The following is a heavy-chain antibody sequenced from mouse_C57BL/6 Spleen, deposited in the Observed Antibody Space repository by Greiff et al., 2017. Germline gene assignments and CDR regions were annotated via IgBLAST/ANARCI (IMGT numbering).Heavy chain of an antibody. Sequence: QVQLQQSGPELVKPGASVKISCKASGYAFSSSWMNWVKQRPGTGLEWIGRIYPGDGDTNYNGKFKGKATLTADKSSSTAYMQLSSLTSEDSAFYLCARRYSNYWYFDVWGTGTTVTVSS. CDR3: ARRYSNYWYFDV. CDR1: GYAFSSSW. V-gene: IGHV1-82*01. CDR2: IYPGDGDT. J-gene: IGHJ1*03. D-gene: IGHD2-5*01.